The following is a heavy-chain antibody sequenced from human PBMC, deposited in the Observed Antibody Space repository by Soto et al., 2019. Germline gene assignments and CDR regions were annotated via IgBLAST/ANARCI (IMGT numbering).Heavy chain of an antibody. CDR2: IYHSGST. CDR1: GGSISSGGYS. Sequence: QLQLQESGSGLVKPSQTLSLTCAVSGGSISSGGYSWSWIRQPPGKGLEWIGYIYHSGSTYYNPSLXRXVSXSVHRSKNQFSLKLSSVTAADTAVYYCASGPIGDYTDGFDYWGQGTLVTVSS. CDR3: ASGPIGDYTDGFDY. D-gene: IGHD4-17*01. J-gene: IGHJ4*02. V-gene: IGHV4-30-2*01.